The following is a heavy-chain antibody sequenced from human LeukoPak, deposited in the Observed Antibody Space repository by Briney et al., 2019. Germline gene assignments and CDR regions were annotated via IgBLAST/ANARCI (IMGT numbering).Heavy chain of an antibody. J-gene: IGHJ4*02. Sequence: SETLSLTCAVSGDSISSNYWWTWVRQPPGKGLEWIGEIHHSESTNFNPSLKSRVTISVDKSKNHFSLSLTSVSAADTAVYYCARGIPGYFGTSGYYYEYWGQGILVTVSS. CDR3: ARGIPGYFGTSGYYYEY. D-gene: IGHD3-22*01. CDR1: GDSISSNYW. V-gene: IGHV4-4*02. CDR2: IHHSEST.